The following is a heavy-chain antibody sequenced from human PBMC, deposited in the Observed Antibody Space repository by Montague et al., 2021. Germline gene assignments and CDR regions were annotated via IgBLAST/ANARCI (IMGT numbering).Heavy chain of an antibody. CDR1: GDSINGWY. V-gene: IGHV4-59*12. D-gene: IGHD6-13*01. Sequence: SETLSLTCSVSGDSINGWYWSWIRLHPGKGLEWIGYVYSSGSTSYNPSLKSRVIISVESAKNQISLTLNSATAADTAVYYCARGHGYDSSWFYWGQGTLIFVSA. CDR2: VYSSGST. CDR3: ARGHGYDSSWFY. J-gene: IGHJ4*02.